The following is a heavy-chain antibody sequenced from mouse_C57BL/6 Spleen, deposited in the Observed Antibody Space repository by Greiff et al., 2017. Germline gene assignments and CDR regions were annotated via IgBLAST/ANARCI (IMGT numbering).Heavy chain of an antibody. CDR3: ARCGYDPEGDYAMDY. D-gene: IGHD2-3*01. V-gene: IGHV1-82*01. CDR2: IYPGDGDT. Sequence: LVEPGPELVKPGASVKISCKASGYAFSSSWMNWVKQRPGRGLEWIGRIYPGDGDTNYNGKFKGKATLTADKSSSTAYMQLSSLTSEDSAVYFCARCGYDPEGDYAMDYWGQGTSVTVSS. CDR1: GYAFSSSW. J-gene: IGHJ4*01.